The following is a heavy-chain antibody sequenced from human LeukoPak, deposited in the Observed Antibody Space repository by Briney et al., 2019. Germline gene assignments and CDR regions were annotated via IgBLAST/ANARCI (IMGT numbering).Heavy chain of an antibody. D-gene: IGHD3-9*01. CDR1: GFTFSDYY. J-gene: IGHJ4*02. Sequence: GQSLRLSCAPAGFTFSDYYMSWVSQAPGKGLEWVSSISSRSSYIYYADSVKGRFTISRDNAKNSLYLQMNSLRAEDTAVYYCARVRREVGHLTTGWRNYDILTGYLNLFYGFDYWGQGTLVTVSS. CDR2: ISSRSSYI. V-gene: IGHV3-11*06. CDR3: ARVRREVGHLTTGWRNYDILTGYLNLFYGFDY.